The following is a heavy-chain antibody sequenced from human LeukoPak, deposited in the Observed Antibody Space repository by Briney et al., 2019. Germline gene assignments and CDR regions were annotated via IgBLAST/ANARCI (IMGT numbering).Heavy chain of an antibody. J-gene: IGHJ4*02. D-gene: IGHD6-19*01. CDR1: GLTFSSYA. CDR2: ISYDGSNK. CDR3: ARKAVAGPLGY. V-gene: IGHV3-30-3*01. Sequence: GRSLRLSRAASGLTFSSYAMHWVRQAPGKGLEWVAVISYDGSNKYYADSVKGRFTISRDNSKNTLYLQMNSLRAEDTAVYYCARKAVAGPLGYWGQGTLVTVSS.